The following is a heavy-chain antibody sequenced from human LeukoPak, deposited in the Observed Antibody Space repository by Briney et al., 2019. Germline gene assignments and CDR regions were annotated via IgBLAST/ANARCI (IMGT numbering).Heavy chain of an antibody. CDR1: GFTFSSYS. D-gene: IGHD2-15*01. CDR3: ARELNDIVVVVAANTILDY. CDR2: ISSSSSTI. V-gene: IGHV3-48*02. J-gene: IGHJ4*02. Sequence: GGSLRLSCAASGFTFSSYSMNWVRQAPGKGLEWVSYISSSSSTIYYADSVKGRFTISRDNAKNSLYLQMNSLRDEDTAVYYCARELNDIVVVVAANTILDYWGQGTLVTVSS.